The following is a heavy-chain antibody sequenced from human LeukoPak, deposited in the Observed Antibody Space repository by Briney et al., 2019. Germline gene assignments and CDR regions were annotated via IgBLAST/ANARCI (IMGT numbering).Heavy chain of an antibody. CDR1: GFTFSSYE. CDR3: ARAPRGVRYYYGMDV. J-gene: IGHJ6*04. D-gene: IGHD3-10*01. CDR2: ISSSGCTI. Sequence: GGSLKLSCAASGFTFSSYEMNWVRQAPGKGLEWVSYISSSGCTIYYADSVKGRFTISRDNAKNSLYLQMNSLRAEDTAVYYCARAPRGVRYYYGMDVWGKGTTVTVSS. V-gene: IGHV3-48*03.